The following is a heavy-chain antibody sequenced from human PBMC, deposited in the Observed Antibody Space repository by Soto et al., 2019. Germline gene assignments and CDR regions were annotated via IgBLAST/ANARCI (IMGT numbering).Heavy chain of an antibody. CDR3: ARGEPRFMEWLLLSEYFDP. J-gene: IGHJ5*02. V-gene: IGHV4-34*01. CDR1: GGYFISYY. CDR2: INHSGST. D-gene: IGHD3-3*01. Sequence: SETMSLTCAVDGGYFISYYWSWIRQKTGKGLEWIGVINHSGSTNYDPSLKSRVTISIDTSKNQVSLTLSSVTAADTAVYYCARGEPRFMEWLLLSEYFDPWGQGTLVTVSS.